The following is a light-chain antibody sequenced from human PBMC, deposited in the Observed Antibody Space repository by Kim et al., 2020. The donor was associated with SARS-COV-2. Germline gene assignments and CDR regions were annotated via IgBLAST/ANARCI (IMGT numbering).Light chain of an antibody. V-gene: IGKV3-11*01. CDR2: VAP. CDR1: RGFGGY. J-gene: IGKJ5*01. CDR3: QQRINWPIT. Sequence: LAPGEIATLSGRASRGFGGYSTCYQQKPGRAPGLLFYVAPHRATGIPARFSDSGSGTNFTLPIGSLGPEDFSVFYCQQRINWPITFGQGTRREIK.